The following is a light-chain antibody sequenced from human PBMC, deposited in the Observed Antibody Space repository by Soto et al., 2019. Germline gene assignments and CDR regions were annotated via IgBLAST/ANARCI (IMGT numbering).Light chain of an antibody. V-gene: IGLV1-44*01. J-gene: IGLJ2*01. CDR3: ATWDDSLNGSVV. CDR2: SNN. CDR1: SSNIGSNT. Sequence: QPVLTQPPSASGTPGQRVTISCSGSSSNIGSNTVDWYQHLPGTAPKLLIYSNNQRPSGVPDRFSGSKSGTSASLAISGLQSEDEADYYCATWDDSLNGSVVFGGGTKLTVL.